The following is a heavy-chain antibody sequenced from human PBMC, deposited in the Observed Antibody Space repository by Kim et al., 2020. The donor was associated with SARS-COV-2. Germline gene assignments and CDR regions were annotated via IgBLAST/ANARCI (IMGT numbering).Heavy chain of an antibody. CDR3: ARRWLISSFDY. D-gene: IGHD3-22*01. V-gene: IGHV4-39*01. Sequence: SETLSLTCTVSGGSISSSSYYWGWIRQPPGKGLEWIGSIYYSGSTYYNPSLKSRVTISVDTSKNQFSLKLSSVTAADTAVYYCARRWLISSFDYWGQGT. CDR2: IYYSGST. J-gene: IGHJ4*02. CDR1: GGSISSSSYY.